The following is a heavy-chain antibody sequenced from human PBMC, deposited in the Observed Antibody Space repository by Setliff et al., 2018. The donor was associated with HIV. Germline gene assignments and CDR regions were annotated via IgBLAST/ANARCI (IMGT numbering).Heavy chain of an antibody. V-gene: IGHV4-39*07. Sequence: SETLSLTCIVSGGSISSGTYYWGWIRQPPGKGLEYIGSAFYSDNTYYKPSLKNRVTISVDTSKNQFSLKLTSVTAADTAVYYCAVVVGHRCGYYRGSFDYWGQGTLVTVSS. D-gene: IGHD1-26*01. CDR2: AFYSDNT. CDR3: AVVVGHRCGYYRGSFDY. J-gene: IGHJ4*02. CDR1: GGSISSGTYY.